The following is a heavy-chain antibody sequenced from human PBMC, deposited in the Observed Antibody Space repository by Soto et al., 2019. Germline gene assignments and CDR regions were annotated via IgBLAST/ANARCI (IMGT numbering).Heavy chain of an antibody. CDR2: ISGSGGST. CDR3: AKDGTRCSGGSCYSLISQRYSSGLLDY. CDR1: GFTFSSYA. D-gene: IGHD2-15*01. Sequence: GGSLRLSCAASGFTFSSYAMSWVRQAPGKGLEWVSAISGSGGSTYYADSVKGRFTISRDNSKNTLYLQMNSLRAEDTAVYYCAKDGTRCSGGSCYSLISQRYSSGLLDYWGQGTLVPVSS. J-gene: IGHJ4*02. V-gene: IGHV3-23*01.